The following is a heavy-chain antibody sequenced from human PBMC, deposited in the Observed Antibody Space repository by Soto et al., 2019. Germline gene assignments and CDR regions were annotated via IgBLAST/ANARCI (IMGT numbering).Heavy chain of an antibody. CDR1: GFTFSSYG. CDR3: ARDGCTYCSSIHYFDY. J-gene: IGHJ4*02. Sequence: PGGSLRLSCAASGFTFSSYGMHWVRQAPGKGLEWVAVIWYDGSNKYYADSVKGRFTISRDNSKNTLYLQMNSLRAEDTAVYYCARDGCTYCSSIHYFDYWGQGTLVTVSS. V-gene: IGHV3-33*01. D-gene: IGHD2-2*01. CDR2: IWYDGSNK.